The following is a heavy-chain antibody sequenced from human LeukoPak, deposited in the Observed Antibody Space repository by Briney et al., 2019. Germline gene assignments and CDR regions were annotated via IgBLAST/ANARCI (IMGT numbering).Heavy chain of an antibody. CDR3: ARNSQVGALDY. J-gene: IGHJ4*02. CDR2: ISAYNGNT. V-gene: IGHV1-18*01. Sequence: ASVKVSCKASGYTFTSYGISWVRQAPGQGLEWMGWISAYNGNTNYAQKFQGRVTMTRDTSISTAYMELSRLRSDDTAVYYCARNSQVGALDYWGQGTLVTVSS. D-gene: IGHD1-26*01. CDR1: GYTFTSYG.